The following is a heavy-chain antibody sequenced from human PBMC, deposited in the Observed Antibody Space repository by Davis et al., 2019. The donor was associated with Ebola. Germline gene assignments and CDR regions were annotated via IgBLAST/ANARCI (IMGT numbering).Heavy chain of an antibody. CDR3: ARVSRTLRLSLDY. V-gene: IGHV4-34*08. CDR2: INHSGST. Sequence: ESLKISCAASGFTFSSYAMSWIRQPPGKGLEWIGEINHSGSTNYNPSLKSRVTISVDTSKNQFTLKLSSVTAADTAVYYCARVSRTLRLSLDYWGQGTLVTVSS. CDR1: GFTFSSYA. D-gene: IGHD3-16*01. J-gene: IGHJ4*02.